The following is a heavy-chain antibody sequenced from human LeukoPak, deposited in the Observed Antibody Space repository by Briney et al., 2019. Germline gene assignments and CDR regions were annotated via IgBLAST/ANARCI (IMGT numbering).Heavy chain of an antibody. J-gene: IGHJ5*02. D-gene: IGHD2-2*01. CDR1: GGSFSGYY. CDR3: ARLVTSLDPRNNSFDP. Sequence: SQTLSLTCAVYGGSFSGYYWSWIRQPPGKGLEWIGEINHSGSTNYNPSLKSRVTISVDTSKNQFSLKLSSVTAADTAVYYCARLVTSLDPRNNSFDPWGQGTLVTVSS. V-gene: IGHV4-34*01. CDR2: INHSGST.